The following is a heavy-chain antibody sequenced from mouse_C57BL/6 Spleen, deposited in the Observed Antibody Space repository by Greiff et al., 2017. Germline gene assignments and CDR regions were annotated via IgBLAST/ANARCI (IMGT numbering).Heavy chain of an antibody. J-gene: IGHJ2*01. CDR2: ISSGGSYT. D-gene: IGHD4-1*01. V-gene: IGHV5-6*01. CDR3: ARRGLGLDFDY. Sequence: EVHLVESGGDLVKPGGSLKLSCAASGFTFCSYGMSWVRQTPDKRLEWVATISSGGSYTYYPDSVKGRFTISRDNAKNTLYLQMSSLKSEDTAMYYCARRGLGLDFDYWGQGTTLTVSS. CDR1: GFTFCSYG.